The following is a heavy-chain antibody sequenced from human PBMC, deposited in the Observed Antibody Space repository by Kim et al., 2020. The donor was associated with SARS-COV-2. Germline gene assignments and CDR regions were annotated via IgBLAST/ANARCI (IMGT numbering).Heavy chain of an antibody. Sequence: SETLSLTCTVSGGSISSGGYYWSWIRQHPGKGLEWIGYIYYSGSTYYNPSLKSRVTISVDTSKNQFSLKLSSVTAADTAVYYCARGSRYYAILTGPNYYYGIDVWGQGTTVTVSS. D-gene: IGHD3-9*01. V-gene: IGHV4-31*03. CDR1: GGSISSGGYY. CDR2: IYYSGST. CDR3: ARGSRYYAILTGPNYYYGIDV. J-gene: IGHJ6*02.